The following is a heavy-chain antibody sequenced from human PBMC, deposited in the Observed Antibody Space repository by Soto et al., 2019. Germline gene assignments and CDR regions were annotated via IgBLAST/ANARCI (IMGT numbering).Heavy chain of an antibody. CDR3: ARYIPGVRYYGMEA. V-gene: IGHV3-23*01. J-gene: IGHJ5*02. CDR2: ISGSGGST. CDR1: GFTFSSYA. Sequence: GGSLRLSCAASGFTFSSYAMSWVRQAPGKGLEWVSAISGSGGSTYYADSVKGRFTISRDNSGNTLFLEMYSLRAEDTAVYYCARYIPGVRYYGMEAWGQGTLVTVSS. D-gene: IGHD3-9*01.